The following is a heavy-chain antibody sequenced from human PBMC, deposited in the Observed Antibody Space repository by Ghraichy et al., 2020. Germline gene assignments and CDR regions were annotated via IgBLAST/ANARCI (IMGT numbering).Heavy chain of an antibody. V-gene: IGHV3-23*01. CDR2: ISGGGDST. Sequence: GESLNISCAASGFTFSSFAMSWVRQAPGKGLEWVSTISGGGDSTYYADSVRGRLTISRDNSKNTLYLQMSSLRAGDTALYYCAKDGPGSTPYHHYGLDVWGQGTTVTVSS. J-gene: IGHJ6*02. CDR3: AKDGPGSTPYHHYGLDV. D-gene: IGHD3-10*01. CDR1: GFTFSSFA.